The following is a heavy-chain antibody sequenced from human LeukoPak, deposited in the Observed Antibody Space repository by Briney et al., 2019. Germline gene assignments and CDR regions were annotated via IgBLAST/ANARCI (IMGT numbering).Heavy chain of an antibody. CDR2: ISGSGGST. J-gene: IGHJ4*02. V-gene: IGHV3-23*01. CDR3: AKEVIVGVSFDY. CDR1: GFTFSSYA. D-gene: IGHD1-26*01. Sequence: GGSLRLSCAASGFTFSSYAMSWVRQAPGKGLEWVAAISGSGGSTYYADSVKGRFIISRDNFKNTLYLQMNRLRAEDTAVYYCAKEVIVGVSFDYWGQGTLVTVSS.